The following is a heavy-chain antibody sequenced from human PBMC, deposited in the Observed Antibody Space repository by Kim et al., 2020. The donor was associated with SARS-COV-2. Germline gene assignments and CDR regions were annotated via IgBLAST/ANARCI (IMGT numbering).Heavy chain of an antibody. D-gene: IGHD3-3*01. J-gene: IGHJ4*02. CDR3: ARRSIFGEMGFDY. CDR1: GGSISSSSYY. CDR2: IYYSGST. Sequence: SETLSLTCTVSGGSISSSSYYWGWIRQPPGKGLEWIGSIYYSGSTYYNPSLKSRVTISVDTSKNQFSLKLSSVTAADTAVYYCARRSIFGEMGFDYWGQGTLVTVSS. V-gene: IGHV4-39*01.